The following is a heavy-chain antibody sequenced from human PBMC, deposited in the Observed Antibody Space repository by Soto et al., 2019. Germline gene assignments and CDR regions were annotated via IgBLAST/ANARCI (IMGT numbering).Heavy chain of an antibody. CDR2: FDPEDGKT. Sequence: ASVKVSCKVSGYTFTELAVHWVRQTPGKGLEWMGGFDPEDGKTIYAQEFQGRVTMTEDASRDTAYMELSSLKPEDTAVYYCTISFDWSYYFDQWGQGTLVTVSS. CDR1: GYTFTELA. J-gene: IGHJ4*02. V-gene: IGHV1-24*01. CDR3: TISFDWSYYFDQ. D-gene: IGHD3-9*01.